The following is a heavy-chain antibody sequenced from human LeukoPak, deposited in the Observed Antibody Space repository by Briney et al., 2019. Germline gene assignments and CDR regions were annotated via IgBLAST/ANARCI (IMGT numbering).Heavy chain of an antibody. J-gene: IGHJ4*02. CDR1: GFTFSSYG. Sequence: GGSLRLSCAASGFTFSSYGMHWVRQAPGKGLEGVAVISYDGGNKYYAVSVKGRFTISRDNSKNTLYLQMNSLRAEDTAVYYCAKEVRWYFGYWGQGTLVTVSS. V-gene: IGHV3-30*18. D-gene: IGHD6-13*01. CDR2: ISYDGGNK. CDR3: AKEVRWYFGY.